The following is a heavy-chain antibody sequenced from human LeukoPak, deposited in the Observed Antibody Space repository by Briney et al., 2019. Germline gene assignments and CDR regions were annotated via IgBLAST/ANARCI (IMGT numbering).Heavy chain of an antibody. CDR1: GGTFTNYA. Sequence: SVKVSCKASGGTFTNYAVIWVWQAPGQGLEWMGRVIPIFGTPNYSQKFQGRVTITTDESTNTAYMGLTGLRSEDTAVYYCARGGSTYTTQGAFDIWGQGTMVTVSS. CDR2: VIPIFGTP. CDR3: ARGGSTYTTQGAFDI. J-gene: IGHJ3*02. D-gene: IGHD1-1*01. V-gene: IGHV1-69*05.